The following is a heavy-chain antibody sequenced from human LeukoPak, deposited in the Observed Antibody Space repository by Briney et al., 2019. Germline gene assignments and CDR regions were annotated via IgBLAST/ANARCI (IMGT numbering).Heavy chain of an antibody. J-gene: IGHJ4*02. CDR3: ASDTGYDYFDN. CDR1: GDSVSSNSAA. CDR2: TYYRSKWYN. D-gene: IGHD5-12*01. Sequence: SQTLSLTCDISGDSVSSNSAACNWIRQSRSSGLEWLGRTYYRSKWYNAYAVSVRSRITINPDTSKNQFSLQLNSVTPEDTAVYYCASDTGYDYFDNWGQGTLVTVSS. V-gene: IGHV6-1*01.